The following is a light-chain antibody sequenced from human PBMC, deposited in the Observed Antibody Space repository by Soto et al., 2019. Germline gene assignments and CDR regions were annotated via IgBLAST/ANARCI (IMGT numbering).Light chain of an antibody. CDR3: QQSYSTPRT. V-gene: IGKV1-39*01. J-gene: IGKJ2*01. CDR1: QSISSY. Sequence: DIQMTQSPSSLSASVGDRVTITCRASQSISSYLNWYQQKPGKAPNLLIYAASSLQSGVPSRFSGSGSGTDFTLTISSLQPEDFATYYCQQSYSTPRTFGQGTMLEIK. CDR2: AAS.